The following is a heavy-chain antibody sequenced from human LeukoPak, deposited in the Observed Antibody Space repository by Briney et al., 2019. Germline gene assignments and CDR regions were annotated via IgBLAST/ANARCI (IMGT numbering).Heavy chain of an antibody. J-gene: IGHJ4*02. D-gene: IGHD1-1*01. CDR1: GFTFSSYA. Sequence: GGSLRLSCAASGFTFSSYAMHWVRQAPGKGLEWVAVISYDGSNKYYADSVKGRFTISRDNAKNSLYLQMNSLRAEDTAVYYCARVPVVDPGPFDYWGQGTLVTVSS. V-gene: IGHV3-30-3*01. CDR2: ISYDGSNK. CDR3: ARVPVVDPGPFDY.